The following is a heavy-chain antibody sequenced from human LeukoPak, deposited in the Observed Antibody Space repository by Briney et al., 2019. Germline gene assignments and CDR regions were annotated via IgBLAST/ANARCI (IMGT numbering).Heavy chain of an antibody. J-gene: IGHJ4*02. CDR3: AKSIAVAGLGGGRIDY. V-gene: IGHV3-23*01. CDR1: GFTLSSYE. CDR2: VDYSGGDT. Sequence: PGGSLRLSCIASGFTLSSYEMSWIRQAPGKGLEWVSSVDYSGGDTHYADSVMGRFTISRDNSKNTLHLQMNSLRDEDRAVYYCAKSIAVAGLGGGRIDYWGQGTLVTVSS. D-gene: IGHD6-19*01.